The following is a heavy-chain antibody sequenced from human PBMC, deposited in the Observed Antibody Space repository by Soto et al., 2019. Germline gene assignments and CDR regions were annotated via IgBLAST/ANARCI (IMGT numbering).Heavy chain of an antibody. CDR1: GFTFSSYS. CDR2: ISGSGGST. D-gene: IGHD6-19*01. J-gene: IGHJ4*02. CDR3: ATKHSIAVAGHFDY. V-gene: IGHV3-23*01. Sequence: EVQLLESGGGLVQPGGSLRLSCAASGFTFSSYSMSWVRQAPGKGLEWVSAISGSGGSTYYADSVKGRFTISRDNSKNTLYLQMNSLRAEDTAVYYCATKHSIAVAGHFDYWGQGTLVTVSS.